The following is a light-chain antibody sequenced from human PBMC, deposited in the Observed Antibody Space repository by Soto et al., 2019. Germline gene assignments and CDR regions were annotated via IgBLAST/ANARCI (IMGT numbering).Light chain of an antibody. V-gene: IGKV1-27*01. Sequence: DNQMTQSPSSLSASVGDRVTITCRASQGISNYLAWYQQQPGKVPKLLIYGASPLQSGVPSRFTGSGSGTDFTLTINGLQPEDVATYYYQKYNSAPFTVGPGTKVHI. CDR1: QGISNY. J-gene: IGKJ3*01. CDR3: QKYNSAPFT. CDR2: GAS.